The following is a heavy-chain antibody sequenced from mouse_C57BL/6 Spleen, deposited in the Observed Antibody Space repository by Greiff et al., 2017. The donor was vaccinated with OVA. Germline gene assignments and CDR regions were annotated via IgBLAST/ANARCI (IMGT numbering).Heavy chain of an antibody. D-gene: IGHD1-1*01. Sequence: QVHVKQPGPELVKPGASVKISCKASGYAFSSSWMNWVKQRPGKGLEWIGRIYPGDGDTNYNGKFKGKATLTADKSSSTAYMQLSSLTSEDSAVYFCARGLLRSPFDYWGQGTTLTVSS. V-gene: IGHV1-82*01. CDR2: IYPGDGDT. CDR1: GYAFSSSW. CDR3: ARGLLRSPFDY. J-gene: IGHJ2*01.